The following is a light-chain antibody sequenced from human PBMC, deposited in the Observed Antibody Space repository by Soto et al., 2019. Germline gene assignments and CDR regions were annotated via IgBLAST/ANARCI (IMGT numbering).Light chain of an antibody. J-gene: IGKJ1*01. CDR2: GAS. CDR3: KQYNYWPRT. V-gene: IGKV3-15*01. CDR1: QSVTSN. Sequence: EIVMTQSPATLSVSPGERATLSCRASQSVTSNLAWYQQKPGHAPRLLIYGASTRATGVPARFSGSGSGTEFTLTISSLQSEDFAVYYCKQYNYWPRTFGQGTKVEIK.